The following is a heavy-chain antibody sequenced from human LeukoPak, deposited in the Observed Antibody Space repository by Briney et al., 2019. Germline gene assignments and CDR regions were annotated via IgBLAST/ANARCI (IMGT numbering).Heavy chain of an antibody. CDR3: TTDAPYYYGSGTKTDAFDL. D-gene: IGHD3-10*01. V-gene: IGHV3-15*01. J-gene: IGHJ3*01. CDR1: GFTFSDAW. CDR2: IKSKTDGGTT. Sequence: GGSLRLSCAASGFTFSDAWMYWVRQPPGKGLGWVGRIKSKTDGGTTDYAAPVKGRFTISRDDSKNTLYLQMNSLKTEDTAVYYCTTDAPYYYGSGTKTDAFDLWGQGTMVTASS.